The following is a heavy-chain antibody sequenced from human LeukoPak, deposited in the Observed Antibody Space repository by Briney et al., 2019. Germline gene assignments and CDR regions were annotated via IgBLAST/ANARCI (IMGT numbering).Heavy chain of an antibody. CDR2: IYYNGNT. Sequence: SETLSLTCTVSGGSITRNTYYWGWIRQAPGKGLEYIGSIYYNGNTYYNPSLKSRVSISADTSENQFSLKLSSVTAADTAVYYCARRPRRGMTTVTTVRYYFDYWGQGTLVTVSS. J-gene: IGHJ4*02. V-gene: IGHV4-39*07. CDR3: ARRPRRGMTTVTTVRYYFDY. D-gene: IGHD4-17*01. CDR1: GGSITRNTYY.